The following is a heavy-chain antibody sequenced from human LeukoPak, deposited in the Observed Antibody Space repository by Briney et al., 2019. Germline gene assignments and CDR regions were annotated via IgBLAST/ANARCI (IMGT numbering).Heavy chain of an antibody. CDR2: IWYDGSNK. D-gene: IGHD6-13*01. V-gene: IGHV3-33*01. Sequence: GGSLSLSCAASGFTFSSYGMHWVRQAPGKGLEWVAVIWYDGSNKYYADSVKGRFTISRDNSKNTLYLQMNSLRAEDTAVYYCARDLSSWQEYYFDYWGQGTLVTVSS. CDR1: GFTFSSYG. CDR3: ARDLSSWQEYYFDY. J-gene: IGHJ4*02.